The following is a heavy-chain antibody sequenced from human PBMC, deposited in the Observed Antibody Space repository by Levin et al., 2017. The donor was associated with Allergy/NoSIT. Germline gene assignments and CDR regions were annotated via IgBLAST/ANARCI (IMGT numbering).Heavy chain of an antibody. Sequence: ASVKVSCKGSGYSFTSYWIGWVRQMPGKGLEWMGIIYPGDSDTRYSPSFQGQVTISADKSISTAYLQWSSLKASDTAMYYCARLLPGTIINFDYWGQGTLVTVSS. J-gene: IGHJ4*02. V-gene: IGHV5-51*01. CDR1: GYSFTSYW. CDR2: IYPGDSDT. CDR3: ARLLPGTIINFDY. D-gene: IGHD1-7*01.